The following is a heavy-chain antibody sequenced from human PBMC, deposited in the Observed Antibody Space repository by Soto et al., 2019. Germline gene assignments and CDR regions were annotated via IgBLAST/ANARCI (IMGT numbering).Heavy chain of an antibody. D-gene: IGHD3-10*01. CDR1: GFTFSNYA. CDR2: ISGSSGTT. V-gene: IGHV3-23*01. CDR3: AKDSYGSGIHFYYYYYMDV. J-gene: IGHJ6*03. Sequence: EVQLLESGGGLVQPGGSLRLSCAASGFTFSNYAMSWVRQAPGKGLEWVSGISGSSGTTYYADSVEGRFTISRHNSKNTLFLQMNSLRAEDTAVYYCAKDSYGSGIHFYYYYYMDVWGKGTTVTVSS.